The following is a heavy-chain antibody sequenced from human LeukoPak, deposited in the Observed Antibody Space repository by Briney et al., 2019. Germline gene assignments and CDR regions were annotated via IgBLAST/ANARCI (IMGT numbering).Heavy chain of an antibody. Sequence: VASVKVSCKASGYTFTGYYMHWVRQAPGQGLEWMGWINPNSGGTNYAQKFQGRVTMTRDTSISTAYMELSRLRSDDTAVYYCARDSSSSSWYGTRTWFDPWGQGTLVTVSS. J-gene: IGHJ5*02. CDR2: INPNSGGT. CDR3: ARDSSSSSWYGTRTWFDP. D-gene: IGHD6-13*01. CDR1: GYTFTGYY. V-gene: IGHV1-2*02.